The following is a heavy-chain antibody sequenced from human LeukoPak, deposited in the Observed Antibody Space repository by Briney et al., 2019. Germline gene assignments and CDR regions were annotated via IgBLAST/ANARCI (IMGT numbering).Heavy chain of an antibody. V-gene: IGHV4-34*01. J-gene: IGHJ3*01. CDR3: ARLRRFHAFDL. Sequence: SETLSLTCAVYGGSFSGYYWSWIRQPPGKGLEWIGEINHSGSTNYNPSLKSRVTISVDTSKNQFSLKLSSVTAADTAVYYCARLRRFHAFDLWGQGTMVTVSS. CDR2: INHSGST. CDR1: GGSFSGYY.